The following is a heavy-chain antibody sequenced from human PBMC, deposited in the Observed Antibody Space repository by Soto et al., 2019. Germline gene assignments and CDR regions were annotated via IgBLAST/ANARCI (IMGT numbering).Heavy chain of an antibody. CDR3: ATRSGHRGYYYYYMDV. CDR1: GGSFSGYY. J-gene: IGHJ6*03. CDR2: INHSGST. Sequence: SETLSLTCAVYGGSFSGYYWSWIRQPPGKGLEWIGEINHSGSTNYNPSLKSRVTISVDTSKNQFSLKLSSVTAADTAVYYCATRSGHRGYYYYYMDVWGKGTTVTVSS. V-gene: IGHV4-34*01.